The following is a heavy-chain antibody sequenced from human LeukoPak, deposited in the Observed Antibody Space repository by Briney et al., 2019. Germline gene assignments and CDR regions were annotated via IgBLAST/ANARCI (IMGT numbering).Heavy chain of an antibody. V-gene: IGHV3-21*01. Sequence: GRSLRLSCAASGFTFSSYSMNWVRQAPGKGLEWVSSISSSSSYIYYADSVKGRFTISRDNAKNSLYLQMNSLRAEDTAVYYCARSQYQLLSFSGAFDIWGQGTMVTVSS. CDR1: GFTFSSYS. CDR2: ISSSSSYI. J-gene: IGHJ3*02. D-gene: IGHD2-2*01. CDR3: ARSQYQLLSFSGAFDI.